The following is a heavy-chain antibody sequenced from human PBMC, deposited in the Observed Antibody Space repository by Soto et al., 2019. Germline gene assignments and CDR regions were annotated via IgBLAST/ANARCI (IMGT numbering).Heavy chain of an antibody. Sequence: QVQLVQSGAEVKKPGSSVKVSCKAPGGTFSTYGIIWVRQAPGHGPEWLGGIIPVFDTTNYAQKFQGRVTITADASXXTXXXELSRLTXXXXXXXXXXRGR. J-gene: IGHJ2*01. CDR3: X. CDR2: IIPVFDTT. V-gene: IGHV1-69*01. CDR1: GGTFSTYG.